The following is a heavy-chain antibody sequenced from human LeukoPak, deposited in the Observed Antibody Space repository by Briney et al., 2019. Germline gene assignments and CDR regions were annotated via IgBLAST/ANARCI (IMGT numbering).Heavy chain of an antibody. J-gene: IGHJ4*02. CDR2: MNPNSGNT. CDR3: ARGTYDSSGYYLDY. D-gene: IGHD3-22*01. Sequence: ASVKVSCKASGYTFTSYDINWVRQATGQGLEWMGWMNPNSGNTGYAQKFQGRVTMTRNTSISTAYMEPSSLRSEDTAVYYCARGTYDSSGYYLDYWGQGTLVTVSS. V-gene: IGHV1-8*01. CDR1: GYTFTSYD.